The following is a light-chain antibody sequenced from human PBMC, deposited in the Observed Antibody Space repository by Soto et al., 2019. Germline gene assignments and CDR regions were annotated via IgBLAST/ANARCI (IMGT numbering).Light chain of an antibody. CDR3: QQYNNWPRT. J-gene: IGKJ1*01. Sequence: EIVMTQYPATLSVSPGERATLSCRASQSVSINLAWYQQKPGQAPRLLIYGASTRATGIPARFSGSGSGTEFTLTIRSLQSEDFAVYYCQQYNNWPRTFGQGTKVEIK. V-gene: IGKV3-15*01. CDR2: GAS. CDR1: QSVSIN.